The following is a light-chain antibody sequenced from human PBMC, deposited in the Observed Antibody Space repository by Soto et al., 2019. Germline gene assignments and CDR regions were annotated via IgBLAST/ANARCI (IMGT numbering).Light chain of an antibody. J-gene: IGKJ5*01. CDR2: GAS. V-gene: IGKV3-15*01. CDR1: QSVSSN. Sequence: EIVMTQSPATLSVSPGERATLSCRASQSVSSNLAWYQQKPGQAPRLLIYGASTRATGIPARFSGSGSGTDFTLTISSLQSADFAVYYCQQYNNWPRTFGQGTRLEIK. CDR3: QQYNNWPRT.